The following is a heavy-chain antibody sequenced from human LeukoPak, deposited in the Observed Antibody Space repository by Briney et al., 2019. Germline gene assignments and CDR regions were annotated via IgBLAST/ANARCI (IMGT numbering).Heavy chain of an antibody. Sequence: SETLSLTCTVSGGSTSSGTYHWGWIRQRPGKGLEWIGTIYYSGSTYYNPSLKSRVSISVDTSKNQFSLSLSSVTAADTAVYYCARYPSGYADYWGQGTLVTVSS. CDR2: IYYSGST. CDR1: GGSTSSGTYH. D-gene: IGHD5-12*01. J-gene: IGHJ4*02. CDR3: ARYPSGYADY. V-gene: IGHV4-39*01.